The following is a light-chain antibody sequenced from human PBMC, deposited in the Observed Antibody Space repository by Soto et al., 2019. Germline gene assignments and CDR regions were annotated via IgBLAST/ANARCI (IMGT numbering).Light chain of an antibody. V-gene: IGLV1-44*01. CDR2: TNN. J-gene: IGLJ1*01. CDR3: AASAGSLNVYV. CDR1: SSSIGSNS. Sequence: QSVLTQPPSASGTPGQRVTISCSGSSSSIGSNSVNWYQQLPRTAPKVLIYTNNQRPSGVPDRFSGSKSGTSASLAISGLQSEDEAAYYCAASAGSLNVYVFGTGTKLTVL.